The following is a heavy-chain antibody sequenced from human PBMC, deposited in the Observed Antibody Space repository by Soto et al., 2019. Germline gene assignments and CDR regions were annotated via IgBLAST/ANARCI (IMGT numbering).Heavy chain of an antibody. Sequence: EVQLVESGGGLVQPGRSLRLSCAASGFTFDDYAMHWVRQAPGKGLEWVSGISWNSGSIGYADSVKGRFTISRDNAKNSLYLKMNSLRAEDTALYYCAKDGHSSGWYYFDYWGQGTLVTVSS. CDR2: ISWNSGSI. CDR3: AKDGHSSGWYYFDY. V-gene: IGHV3-9*01. J-gene: IGHJ4*02. CDR1: GFTFDDYA. D-gene: IGHD6-19*01.